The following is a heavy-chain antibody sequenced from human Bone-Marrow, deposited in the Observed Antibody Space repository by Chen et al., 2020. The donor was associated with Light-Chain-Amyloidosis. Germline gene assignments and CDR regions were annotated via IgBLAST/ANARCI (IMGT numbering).Heavy chain of an antibody. CDR1: GGSISSYY. V-gene: IGHV4-59*01. CDR3: ARGSRITIFGVSYPFDAFDI. J-gene: IGHJ3*02. Sequence: QVQLQESGPGLVKPSETLSLTCTVSGGSISSYYWSWIRQPPGKGLEWIGYIYYSGSTNYNPSLKSRVTISVDTSKNQFSLKLSSVTAAETDVYYCARGSRITIFGVSYPFDAFDIWGQGTMVTVSS. CDR2: IYYSGST. D-gene: IGHD3-3*01.